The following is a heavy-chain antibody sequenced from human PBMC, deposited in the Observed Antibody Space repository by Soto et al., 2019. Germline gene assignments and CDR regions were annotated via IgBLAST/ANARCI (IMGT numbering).Heavy chain of an antibody. CDR1: GFTFSSYS. V-gene: IGHV3-21*01. Sequence: PGGSLRLSCAASGFTFSSYSMNWVRQAPGKGLEWVSSISSSSSYIYYADSVKGRFTISRDNAKNSLYLKMNSLRAEDTAVYYCARAVTTSNNWFDPWGQGTLVT. CDR2: ISSSSSYI. D-gene: IGHD4-17*01. CDR3: ARAVTTSNNWFDP. J-gene: IGHJ5*02.